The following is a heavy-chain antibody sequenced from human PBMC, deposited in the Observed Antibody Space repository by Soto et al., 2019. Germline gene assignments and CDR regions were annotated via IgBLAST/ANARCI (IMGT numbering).Heavy chain of an antibody. CDR3: ARAMAATTPFDY. CDR1: GFIFSSYG. D-gene: IGHD1-26*01. CDR2: IWFDGSNE. J-gene: IGHJ4*02. V-gene: IGHV3-33*01. Sequence: QVQLVESGGGVVQPGRSLRLSCAASGFIFSSYGMHWVRQAPGKGLEWVAVIWFDGSNEYYADSVKGRFTISRDKSKNTLHLQMNSLRADDTAVYYCARAMAATTPFDYWGQGTVVTVSS.